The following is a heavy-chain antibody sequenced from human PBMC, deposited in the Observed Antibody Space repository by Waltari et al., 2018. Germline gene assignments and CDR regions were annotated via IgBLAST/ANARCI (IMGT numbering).Heavy chain of an antibody. CDR3: AREILGDTAMVLPFDI. Sequence: QVQLVQSGAEVKKPGSSVKVSCKASGSTVSSYASSWVRPAPGQGLEWMGRIIPILGIANYAQKFQGRVTITADKSTSTAYMELSSLRSEDTAVYYCAREILGDTAMVLPFDIWGQGTMVTVSS. CDR2: IIPILGIA. D-gene: IGHD5-18*01. V-gene: IGHV1-69*09. J-gene: IGHJ3*02. CDR1: GSTVSSYA.